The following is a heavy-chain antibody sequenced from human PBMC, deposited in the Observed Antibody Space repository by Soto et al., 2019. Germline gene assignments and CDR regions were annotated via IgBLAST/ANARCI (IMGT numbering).Heavy chain of an antibody. CDR3: AKDIYPSAAAGFLFDY. J-gene: IGHJ4*02. D-gene: IGHD6-13*01. CDR2: ISGSGGST. V-gene: IGHV3-23*01. CDR1: GFTFSSYA. Sequence: DVQLLESGGGLVQPGGSLRLSCAASGFTFSSYAMSWVRQAPGKGLEWVSAISGSGGSTYYADSVKGRFTISRDNSKNTLYLQMNSLRAEDTAVYYCAKDIYPSAAAGFLFDYWGQGTLVTVSS.